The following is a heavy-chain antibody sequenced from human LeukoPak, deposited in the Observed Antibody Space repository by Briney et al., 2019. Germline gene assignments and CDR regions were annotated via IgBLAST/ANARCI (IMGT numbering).Heavy chain of an antibody. V-gene: IGHV4-59*01. Sequence: PSETLSLTCTVSGGSISPYYWSWIRQPPGKGLEWIAYIFYNGNTNYNPSLKSRVTISLDTSKKEFSLKVSPVTAADTAVYYCARDAQYYYDDSGYYYLDYWGQGTLVTVSS. CDR2: IFYNGNT. CDR3: ARDAQYYYDDSGYYYLDY. J-gene: IGHJ4*02. D-gene: IGHD3-22*01. CDR1: GGSISPYY.